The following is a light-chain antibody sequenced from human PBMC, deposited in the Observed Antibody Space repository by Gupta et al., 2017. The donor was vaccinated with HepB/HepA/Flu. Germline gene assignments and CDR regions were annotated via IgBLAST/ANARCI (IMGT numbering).Light chain of an antibody. J-gene: IGKJ1*01. Sequence: DIQMTQSPSTLSASVGDRVTINCRASQSISNWLDWYQQKAGKAPKLMIYKASSLESGVPSRFSGSGSGTEFTLTISSLQPDDFATYYCQQYNSQGTFGQGTKVEIK. V-gene: IGKV1-5*03. CDR3: QQYNSQGT. CDR1: QSISNW. CDR2: KAS.